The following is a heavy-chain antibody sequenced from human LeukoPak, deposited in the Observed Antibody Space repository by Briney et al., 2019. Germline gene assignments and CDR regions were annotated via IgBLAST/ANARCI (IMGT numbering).Heavy chain of an antibody. CDR3: ARGRRGFGVPFDY. CDR2: IIPSLGIA. CDR1: GGTFSSYA. J-gene: IGHJ4*02. V-gene: IGHV1-69*04. D-gene: IGHD3-10*01. Sequence: SSVKLSCKASGGTFSSYAISWVRQAPGQGLEWMGRIIPSLGIANYAQKCQGRVTITADKSTSTAYMELSSLRAEDTAVYYCARGRRGFGVPFDYWGQGTLVTVSS.